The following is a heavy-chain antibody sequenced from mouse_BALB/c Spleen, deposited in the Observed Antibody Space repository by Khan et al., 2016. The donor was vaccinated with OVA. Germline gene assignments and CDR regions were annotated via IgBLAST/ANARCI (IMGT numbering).Heavy chain of an antibody. D-gene: IGHD4-1*01. J-gene: IGHJ2*01. Sequence: QVQLQQSGAELMKPGASVKISCKASGYTFSTYWIEWVKQRPGHGLEWIGEILPGSDNTNYNEKFKGKATFTADTSSNTASIQLSSLTSEDSAVYYCARGTGDVDYWGQGTTLTVSS. CDR1: GYTFSTYW. CDR2: ILPGSDNT. V-gene: IGHV1-9*01. CDR3: ARGTGDVDY.